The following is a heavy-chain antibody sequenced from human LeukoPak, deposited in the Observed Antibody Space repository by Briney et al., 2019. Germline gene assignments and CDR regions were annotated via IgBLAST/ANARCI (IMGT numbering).Heavy chain of an antibody. CDR1: RFTFSNHG. Sequence: GRSLRLSCAASRFTFSNHGMHWVRQAPGKGLEWVAVIWYDGSKKYYADSVKGRFTISRDNSRNTLYLQMNSLRVEDTAVYYCARDREARYFDYWGQGTLVAVSS. CDR2: IWYDGSKK. D-gene: IGHD1-26*01. J-gene: IGHJ4*03. V-gene: IGHV3-33*01. CDR3: ARDREARYFDY.